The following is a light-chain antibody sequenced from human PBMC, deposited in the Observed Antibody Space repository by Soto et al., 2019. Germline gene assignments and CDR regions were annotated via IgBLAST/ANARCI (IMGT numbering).Light chain of an antibody. J-gene: IGKJ4*01. Sequence: DIVMTQSPDSLAVSLGERATINCKSSRSVLYSSNNKNYLAWYQQKPRQPPRLLIYWASTRESGVPDRFSGSGSGTDFTLTISSLQAEDVAVYYCLQYYSTPLTFGGGTKVEIK. CDR2: WAS. V-gene: IGKV4-1*01. CDR1: RSVLYSSNNKNY. CDR3: LQYYSTPLT.